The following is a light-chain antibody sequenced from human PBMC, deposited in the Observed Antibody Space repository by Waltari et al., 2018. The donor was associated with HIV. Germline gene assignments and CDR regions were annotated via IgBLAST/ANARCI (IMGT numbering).Light chain of an antibody. Sequence: FMLTQPHSMSASPGTPVTISCTRSTGTRASNSVQWYQQRPGGAPTTVVFEDTRRPSGVPERFSGSIDSSSNSASLTISGLKTEDEADYYCQSYDTTNHLIFGGGTKVTVL. J-gene: IGLJ2*01. V-gene: IGLV6-57*04. CDR3: QSYDTTNHLI. CDR2: EDT. CDR1: TGTRASNS.